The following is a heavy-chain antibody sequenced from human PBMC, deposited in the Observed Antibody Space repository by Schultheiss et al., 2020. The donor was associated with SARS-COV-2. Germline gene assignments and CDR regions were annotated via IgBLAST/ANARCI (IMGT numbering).Heavy chain of an antibody. Sequence: GGSLRLSCAASGFTFDDYAMHWVRQAPGKGLEWVANIKQDGSEKYYVDSVKGRFTISRDNAKNSLYLQMNSLRAEDTAVYYCARRAIISSSWYTMYYYYYGMDVWGQGTTVTVSS. CDR1: GFTFDDYA. CDR3: ARRAIISSSWYTMYYYYYGMDV. V-gene: IGHV3-7*01. J-gene: IGHJ6*02. CDR2: IKQDGSEK. D-gene: IGHD6-13*01.